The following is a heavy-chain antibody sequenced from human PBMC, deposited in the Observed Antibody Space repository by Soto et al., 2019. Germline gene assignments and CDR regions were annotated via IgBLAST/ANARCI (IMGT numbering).Heavy chain of an antibody. Sequence: PGGSLRLSCAASGFTFSSYAMSWVRQAPGKGLEWVSAISGSGGSTYYADSVKGRFTISRDNSKNTLYLQMNSLRAEDTAVYYSAKLTMVRVYYGMDVWGQGTTVTVSS. D-gene: IGHD3-10*01. CDR3: AKLTMVRVYYGMDV. J-gene: IGHJ6*02. CDR1: GFTFSSYA. V-gene: IGHV3-23*01. CDR2: ISGSGGST.